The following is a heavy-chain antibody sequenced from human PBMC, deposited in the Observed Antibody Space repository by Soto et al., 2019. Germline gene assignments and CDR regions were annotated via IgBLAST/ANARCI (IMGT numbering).Heavy chain of an antibody. CDR1: GGTFSSYA. CDR3: ARGKRWLQFGGDDYYYGMDV. J-gene: IGHJ6*02. D-gene: IGHD5-12*01. V-gene: IGHV1-69*13. Sequence: GASVKVSCKASGGTFSSYAISWVRQAPGQGLEWMGGIIPIFGTANYAQKFQGRVTITADESTSTAYMELSSLRSEDTAVYYCARGKRWLQFGGDDYYYGMDVWGQGTTVTVSS. CDR2: IIPIFGTA.